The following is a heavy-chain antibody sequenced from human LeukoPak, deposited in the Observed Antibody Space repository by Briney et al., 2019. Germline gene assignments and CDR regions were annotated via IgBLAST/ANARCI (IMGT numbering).Heavy chain of an antibody. D-gene: IGHD2-2*01. CDR1: GFTFSNYE. J-gene: IGHJ6*04. CDR3: AREDIVVVPAAMRSYYYGMDV. V-gene: IGHV3-11*06. Sequence: GGSLRLSCAASGFTFSNYEMNWVRQAPGKGLEWVSYISSSSSYTNYADSVKGRFTISRDNAKNSLYLQMNSLRAEDTAVYYCAREDIVVVPAAMRSYYYGMDVWGKGTTVTVSS. CDR2: ISSSSSYT.